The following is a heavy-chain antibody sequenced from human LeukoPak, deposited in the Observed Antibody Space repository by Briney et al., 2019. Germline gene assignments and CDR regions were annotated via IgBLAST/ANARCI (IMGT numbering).Heavy chain of an antibody. D-gene: IGHD4-23*01. V-gene: IGHV3-33*06. CDR3: AKDLYGGNRYFPL. CDR1: GFTFSSYG. J-gene: IGHJ2*01. Sequence: QPGRSLRLSCAASGFTFSSYGMQWVRQAPGKGLEWVAVIWYDETNKYYADSVKGRFTISRDNSKNTLYLQMNSLRAEDTAVYYCAKDLYGGNRYFPLWGRGTLVTVSS. CDR2: IWYDETNK.